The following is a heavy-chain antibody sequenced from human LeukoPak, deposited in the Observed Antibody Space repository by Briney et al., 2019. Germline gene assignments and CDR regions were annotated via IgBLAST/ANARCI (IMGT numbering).Heavy chain of an antibody. V-gene: IGHV4-4*09. J-gene: IGHJ4*02. Sequence: SETLSLTCTVSGGSISSYYWSWIRQPPGKGLEWIGYIYTSGSTNYNPSLKSRVTISVDTSKNQFSLKLSSVTAADTAVYYCARLNYYDTSGPIDYWGQGTLVTVSS. CDR1: GGSISSYY. CDR3: ARLNYYDTSGPIDY. D-gene: IGHD3-22*01. CDR2: IYTSGST.